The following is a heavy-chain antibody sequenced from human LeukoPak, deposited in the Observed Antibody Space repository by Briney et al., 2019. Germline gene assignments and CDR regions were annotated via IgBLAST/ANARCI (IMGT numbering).Heavy chain of an antibody. CDR1: GFSFGTYW. CDR2: INGEGSSI. V-gene: IGHV3-74*01. Sequence: GGSLRLSCAASGFSFGTYWMHWVRQAPGKGLEWLARINGEGSSINYADSVKGGFIISRENAKNRLYMQIDSLRAEETAVYYCARMADYDGGGSYGYLPYWGQGTLVTVSS. CDR3: ARMADYDGGGSYGYLPY. D-gene: IGHD4/OR15-4a*01. J-gene: IGHJ1*01.